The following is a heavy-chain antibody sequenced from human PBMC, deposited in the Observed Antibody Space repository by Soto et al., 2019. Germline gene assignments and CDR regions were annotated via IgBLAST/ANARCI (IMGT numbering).Heavy chain of an antibody. CDR1: GGSISSYY. V-gene: IGHV4-59*01. CDR2: IYYSGST. D-gene: IGHD3-10*01. CDR3: ARDGARGSGSYYYYYMDV. Sequence: SETLSLTCTVSGGSISSYYWSWIRQPPGKGLEWTGYIYYSGSTNYNPSLKSRVTISVDTSKNQFSLKLSSVTAADTAVYYCARDGARGSGSYYYYYMDVWGKGTTVTVSS. J-gene: IGHJ6*03.